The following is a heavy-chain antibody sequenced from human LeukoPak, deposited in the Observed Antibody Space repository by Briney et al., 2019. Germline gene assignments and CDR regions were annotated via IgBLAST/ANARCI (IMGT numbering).Heavy chain of an antibody. V-gene: IGHV3-74*01. Sequence: GGSLRLSCAASGFTFSSYWMHWVRQAPGKGLVWVSRINSDGSSTSYADSVKGRFTISRDNAKNSLYLQMNSLRAEDTAVYYCARDRGSSGYLGWGQGTMVIVSS. CDR1: GFTFSSYW. CDR2: INSDGSST. D-gene: IGHD3-22*01. CDR3: ARDRGSSGYLG. J-gene: IGHJ3*01.